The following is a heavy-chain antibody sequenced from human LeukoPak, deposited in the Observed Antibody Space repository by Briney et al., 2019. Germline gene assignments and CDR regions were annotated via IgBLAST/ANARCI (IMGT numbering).Heavy chain of an antibody. CDR1: GGSISSYY. Sequence: SETLFLTCTVSGGSISSYYWSWIRQPPGKGLEWIGYMYYSGSTNYNPSLKSRVTISVDTSKNQFSLKLSSVTAADTAVYYCARVVRLVAADWFDPWGQGILVTVSS. CDR3: ARVVRLVAADWFDP. J-gene: IGHJ5*02. V-gene: IGHV4-59*01. CDR2: MYYSGST. D-gene: IGHD6-25*01.